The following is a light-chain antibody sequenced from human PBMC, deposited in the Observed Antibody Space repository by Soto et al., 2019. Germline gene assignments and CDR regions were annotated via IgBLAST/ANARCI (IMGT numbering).Light chain of an antibody. J-gene: IGKJ4*01. V-gene: IGKV1-39*01. CDR2: AAS. Sequence: DIQMTQSPSSLSASVGDRVTITCRASQSISSYLNWYQQKPGIAPKLLIYAASSLQSGVPSMFSGSGSGTDFTLTISSLQPEDFATYYCQQSYSTPLTFGGGTKVEIK. CDR1: QSISSY. CDR3: QQSYSTPLT.